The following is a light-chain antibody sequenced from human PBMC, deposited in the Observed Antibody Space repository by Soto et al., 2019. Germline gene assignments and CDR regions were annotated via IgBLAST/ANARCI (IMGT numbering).Light chain of an antibody. CDR2: GAS. J-gene: IGKJ5*01. Sequence: EIVLTQSPGTLSLSPGERAILSCRASQTITSNYLAWYQQRPGQAPRLLIYGASSRATGIPDRFSGSGSGTDFTLTISRLEPEDFAVYYCQQYGSSPQTFGQGTRLEIK. V-gene: IGKV3-20*01. CDR1: QTITSNY. CDR3: QQYGSSPQT.